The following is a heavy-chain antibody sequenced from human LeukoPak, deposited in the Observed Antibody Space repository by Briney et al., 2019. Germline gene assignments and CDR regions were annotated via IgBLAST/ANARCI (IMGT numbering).Heavy chain of an antibody. D-gene: IGHD6-13*01. J-gene: IGHJ6*02. CDR1: GFTVTNYH. Sequence: GASVKVSCTASGFTVTNYHMHWVRQATGQGLEWMGWMNPNSGNTGYAQKFQGRVTMTRNTSISTAYMELSSLRSEDTAVYYCATSSAAAALSYYYGMDVWGQGTTVTVSS. CDR3: ATSSAAAALSYYYGMDV. CDR2: MNPNSGNT. V-gene: IGHV1-8*02.